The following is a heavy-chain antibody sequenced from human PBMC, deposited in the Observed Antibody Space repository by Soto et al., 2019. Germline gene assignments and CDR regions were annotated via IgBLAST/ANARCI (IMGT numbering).Heavy chain of an antibody. CDR3: AKGSAWGHYYNYYLDV. CDR1: GFRFGDYA. J-gene: IGHJ6*03. Sequence: EVQLLEFGGGLVQPGGSLRLSCAASGFRFGDYAMSWVRQAPGKGLEWVSSITGNGLSTYYADSVKGRFPISRDNSKNTLFLHLNGLRGEDTAVYYCAKGSAWGHYYNYYLDVWGKGTTVAVSS. D-gene: IGHD3-10*01. V-gene: IGHV3-23*01. CDR2: ITGNGLST.